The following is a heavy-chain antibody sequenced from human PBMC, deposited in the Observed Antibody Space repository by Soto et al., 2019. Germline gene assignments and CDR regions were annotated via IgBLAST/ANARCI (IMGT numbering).Heavy chain of an antibody. CDR3: ARDVGNVLRFLEWPLGGMDV. J-gene: IGHJ6*02. V-gene: IGHV3-33*01. D-gene: IGHD3-3*01. CDR2: IWYDGSNK. Sequence: GGSLRLSCAASGLTFSSYVMHWVHQAPGKGLEWVAVIWYDGSNKYYADSVKGRFTISRDNSKSTLYLQMNSLRAEDTAVYYCARDVGNVLRFLEWPLGGMDVWGQGTTVTVSS. CDR1: GLTFSSYV.